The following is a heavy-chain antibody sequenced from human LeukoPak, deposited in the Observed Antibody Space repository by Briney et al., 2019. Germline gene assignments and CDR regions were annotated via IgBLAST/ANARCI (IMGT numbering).Heavy chain of an antibody. D-gene: IGHD3-9*01. CDR1: GFTVNANY. CDR3: ARVLRYFDWLLGSFDY. Sequence: GGSLRLSCATSGFTVNANYMTWVRQAPGKGLEWVSVIYNDGSTYYADSVKGRFTISRDNSKNTLYLRMNSLRAEDTAVYYCARVLRYFDWLLGSFDYWGQGTLVTVSS. V-gene: IGHV3-53*01. J-gene: IGHJ4*02. CDR2: IYNDGST.